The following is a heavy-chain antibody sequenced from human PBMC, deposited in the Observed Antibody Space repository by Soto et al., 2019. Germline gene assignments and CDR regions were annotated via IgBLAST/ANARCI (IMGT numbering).Heavy chain of an antibody. J-gene: IGHJ3*02. CDR1: GASVSGGGSY. V-gene: IGHV4-31*03. CDR2: IYNSENT. D-gene: IGHD1-7*01. Sequence: QVQLRESGPGLVKPSQTLSLTCTVSGASVSGGGSYWTWIRQLPGKGLEWIGYIYNSENTCYHPSLKSRVDISVDTSKNQFSLTMSSVSAADTAIYYCARATPELPKGQAFDIWGQGTMVTVSS. CDR3: ARATPELPKGQAFDI.